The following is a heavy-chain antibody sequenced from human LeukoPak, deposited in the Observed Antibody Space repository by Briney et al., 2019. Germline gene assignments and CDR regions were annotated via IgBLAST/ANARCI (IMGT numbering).Heavy chain of an antibody. V-gene: IGHV1-58*02. J-gene: IGHJ3*02. Sequence: SVTVSCKASGFTFTSSAMQWVRQTRGQRLEWIGWIVVGSGNTNYAQKFQERVTITRDMSTSTAYMELSSLRSEDTAVYYCAATYDSSGYYIGSFAFDIWGQGTMVTVSS. CDR3: AATYDSSGYYIGSFAFDI. CDR2: IVVGSGNT. CDR1: GFTFTSSA. D-gene: IGHD3-22*01.